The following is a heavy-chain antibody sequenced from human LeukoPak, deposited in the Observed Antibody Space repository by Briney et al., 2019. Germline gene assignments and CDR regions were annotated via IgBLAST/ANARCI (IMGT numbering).Heavy chain of an antibody. CDR2: INHSGST. CDR1: GGSFSGYY. D-gene: IGHD3-22*01. CDR3: ARGRHDITMIVVVMTSVSYYLDV. J-gene: IGHJ6*03. Sequence: SETLSFTCAVYGGSFSGYYWSWIRQPPGKGLEWIGEINHSGSTNYNPSLKSRVTISVDTSKNQFSLKLRSVTAADTAVYYCARGRHDITMIVVVMTSVSYYLDVWGKGTTVTVS. V-gene: IGHV4-34*01.